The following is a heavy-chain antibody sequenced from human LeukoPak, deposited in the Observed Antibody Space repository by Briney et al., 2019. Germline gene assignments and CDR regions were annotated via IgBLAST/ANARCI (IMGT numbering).Heavy chain of an antibody. CDR1: GFTFSNAW. D-gene: IGHD2-21*02. CDR3: ARGYCGGDCYSGWFDP. V-gene: IGHV3-7*01. CDR2: IKQDGSEK. J-gene: IGHJ5*02. Sequence: GGSLRLSCAASGFTFSNAWMSWVRQAPGKGLEWVANIKQDGSEKYYVDSVKGRFTISRDNAKNSLYLQMNSLRAEDTAVYYCARGYCGGDCYSGWFDPWGQGTLVTVSS.